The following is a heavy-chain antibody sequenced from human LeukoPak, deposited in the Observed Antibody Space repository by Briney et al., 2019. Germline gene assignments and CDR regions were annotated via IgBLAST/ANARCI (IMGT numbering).Heavy chain of an antibody. Sequence: ASVKVSCKASGGTFSSYAISWVRQAPGQGLEWMGGIIPIFGTANYAQKFQGRVTITADESTSTAYMELSSLRSEDTAVYYCARGRDGYSYYFDYWGQETLVTVSS. J-gene: IGHJ4*02. CDR1: GGTFSSYA. CDR3: ARGRDGYSYYFDY. D-gene: IGHD5-24*01. V-gene: IGHV1-69*13. CDR2: IIPIFGTA.